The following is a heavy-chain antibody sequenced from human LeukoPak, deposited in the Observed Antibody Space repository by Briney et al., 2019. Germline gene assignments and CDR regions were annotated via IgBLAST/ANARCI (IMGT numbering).Heavy chain of an antibody. CDR3: ARGKSSPKFPYYYYYMDV. J-gene: IGHJ6*03. Sequence: PSETLSLTCAVYGGSFSGYYWSWIRQPPGKGLEWIGEINHSGSTNYNPSLKSRVTISVDTSKNQFSLKLSSVTAADTAVYYCARGKSSPKFPYYYYYMDVWGKGTTVTVSS. CDR1: GGSFSGYY. D-gene: IGHD2-2*01. V-gene: IGHV4-34*01. CDR2: INHSGST.